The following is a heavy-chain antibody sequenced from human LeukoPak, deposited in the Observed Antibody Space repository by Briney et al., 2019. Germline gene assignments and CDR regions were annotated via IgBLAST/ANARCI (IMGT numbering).Heavy chain of an antibody. Sequence: GGSLRLSCAASGFTFSSYWMSWVRQAPGKGLEWVANIKQDGSEKYYVDSVKGRFTISRDNAQNSLYLQMNSLRAEDTAVYYCARIGQWELLNLFDYWGQGTLVTVSS. CDR1: GFTFSSYW. CDR2: IKQDGSEK. J-gene: IGHJ4*02. D-gene: IGHD1-26*01. V-gene: IGHV3-7*01. CDR3: ARIGQWELLNLFDY.